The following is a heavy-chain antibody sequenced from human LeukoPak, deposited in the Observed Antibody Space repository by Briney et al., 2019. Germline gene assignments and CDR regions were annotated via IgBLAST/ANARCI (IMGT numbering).Heavy chain of an antibody. CDR2: IYYSGTT. D-gene: IGHD3-10*01. V-gene: IGHV4-30-4*01. J-gene: IGHJ4*02. CDR1: GGSISSGDYY. CDR3: ARGPYGSGSYY. Sequence: SQTLSLTCTVSGGSISSGDYYWSWIRQPPGKGLEWIGYIYYSGTTYYNPSLKSRVTISVDTSKNQFSLKLTSVTAADTAVYYCARGPYGSGSYYWGQGTLVTVSS.